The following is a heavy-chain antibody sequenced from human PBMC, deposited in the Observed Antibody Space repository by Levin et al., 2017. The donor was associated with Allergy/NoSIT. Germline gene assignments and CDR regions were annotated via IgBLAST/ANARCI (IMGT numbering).Heavy chain of an antibody. V-gene: IGHV3-48*01. CDR2: ISSTSITI. Sequence: GGSLRLSCAASGFTFSTYGINWVRQAPGKGLEWVSYISSTSITIKYADSVKGRLTISRDNAKNSLYLQMNSLRAEDTAVYYCARARYCSGGSCYFLVDYWGQGTLVTVSS. J-gene: IGHJ4*02. D-gene: IGHD2-15*01. CDR3: ARARYCSGGSCYFLVDY. CDR1: GFTFSTYG.